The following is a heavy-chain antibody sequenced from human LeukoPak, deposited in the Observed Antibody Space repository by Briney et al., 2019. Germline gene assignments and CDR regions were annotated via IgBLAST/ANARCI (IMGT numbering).Heavy chain of an antibody. CDR2: ISSSSSYI. J-gene: IGHJ3*02. Sequence: KTGGSLRLSCAASGFTFSSYSMNWVRQAPGKGLEWVSSISSSSSYIYYADSVKGRFTISRDNAKNSLYLQMNSLRAEDTAVYYCARDRRPYCSGGSCYDAFDIWGQGTMVTVSS. D-gene: IGHD2-15*01. V-gene: IGHV3-21*01. CDR1: GFTFSSYS. CDR3: ARDRRPYCSGGSCYDAFDI.